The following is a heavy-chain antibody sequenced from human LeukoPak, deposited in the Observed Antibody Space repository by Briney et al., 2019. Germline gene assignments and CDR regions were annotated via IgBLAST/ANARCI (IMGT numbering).Heavy chain of an antibody. V-gene: IGHV4-34*01. CDR2: INHSGST. CDR3: AREGKSPDTAMAYDY. D-gene: IGHD5-18*01. J-gene: IGHJ4*02. Sequence: XXXSXIRQPPGKGLEWIGEINHSGSTNYNPSLKSRVTISVDTSKNQFSLKLSSVTAADTAVYYCAREGKSPDTAMAYDYWGQGTLVTVSS. CDR1: XX.